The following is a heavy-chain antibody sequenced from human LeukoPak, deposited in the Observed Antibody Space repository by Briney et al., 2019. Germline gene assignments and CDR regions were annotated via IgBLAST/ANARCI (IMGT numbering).Heavy chain of an antibody. CDR3: AREMGWRVATIIEYYFDY. CDR1: GGTFSSYA. J-gene: IGHJ4*02. Sequence: SVKVSCKASGGTFSSYAISWVRQAPGQGLEWMGGIIPIFGTANYAQKFQGRVTITADKSTSTAYMELSSLRSEDTAVYYCAREMGWRVATIIEYYFDYWGQGTLVTVSS. V-gene: IGHV1-69*06. D-gene: IGHD5-12*01. CDR2: IIPIFGTA.